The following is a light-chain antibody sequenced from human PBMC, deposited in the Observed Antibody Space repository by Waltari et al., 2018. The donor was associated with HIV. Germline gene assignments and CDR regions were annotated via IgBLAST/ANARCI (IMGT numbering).Light chain of an antibody. Sequence: QSALTQPRSVSGSPGQSVTISCTGTSSDVGGYNYVSWYQQHPGEAPKLRIYDVSKRPSGVPDRFSGSKSGNTASLTISGLQAEDEADYYCCSYAGSYTYVFGTGTKVTVL. V-gene: IGLV2-11*01. CDR2: DVS. J-gene: IGLJ1*01. CDR3: CSYAGSYTYV. CDR1: SSDVGGYNY.